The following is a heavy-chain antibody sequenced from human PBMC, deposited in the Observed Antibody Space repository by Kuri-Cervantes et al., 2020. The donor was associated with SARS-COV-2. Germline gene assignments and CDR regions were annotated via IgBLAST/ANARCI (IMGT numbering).Heavy chain of an antibody. CDR1: GFTFSSYA. J-gene: IGHJ3*02. CDR2: ISYDGSNK. CDR3: AKSGYDFPNPHDAFDI. Sequence: LSLTCAASGFTFSSYAMHWVRQAPGKGLEWVAVISYDGSNKYYADSVKGRFTISRDNSKNTLYLQMNSLRAEDTAVYYCAKSGYDFPNPHDAFDIWGQGTMVTVSS. D-gene: IGHD5-12*01. V-gene: IGHV3-30-3*02.